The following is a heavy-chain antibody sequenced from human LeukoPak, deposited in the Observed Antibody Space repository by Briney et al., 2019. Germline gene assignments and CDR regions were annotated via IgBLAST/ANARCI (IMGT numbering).Heavy chain of an antibody. J-gene: IGHJ3*02. Sequence: GGSLRLSCAASGFTFSSYGVHWVRQAPGKGLEWVAFIRYDGSNKYYADSVKGRFTISRDNSKNTLYLQMNSLRAEDTAVYYCAKGDRYYYDSSGYHDAFDIWGQGTMVTVSS. D-gene: IGHD3-22*01. CDR1: GFTFSSYG. V-gene: IGHV3-30*02. CDR2: IRYDGSNK. CDR3: AKGDRYYYDSSGYHDAFDI.